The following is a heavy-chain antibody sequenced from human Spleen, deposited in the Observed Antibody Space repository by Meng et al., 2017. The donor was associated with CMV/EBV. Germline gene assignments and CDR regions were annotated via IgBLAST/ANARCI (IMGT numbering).Heavy chain of an antibody. CDR2: VSAGGGGT. D-gene: IGHD1-26*01. CDR1: GFTFSNYA. CDR3: ARDGGGSHFFDY. V-gene: IGHV3-23*01. Sequence: CAASGFTFSNYAMGWVRQAPGKGLEWVSTVSAGGGGTYYADSVKGRFTISRDNSKNTLYLEMNSLRGDDTAVYYCARDGGGSHFFDYWGQGALVTVSS. J-gene: IGHJ4*02.